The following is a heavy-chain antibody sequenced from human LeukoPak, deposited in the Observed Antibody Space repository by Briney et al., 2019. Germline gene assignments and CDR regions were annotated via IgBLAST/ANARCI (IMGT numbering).Heavy chain of an antibody. CDR1: GGSISSSSYY. J-gene: IGHJ4*02. D-gene: IGHD6-19*01. CDR2: MYYSGST. Sequence: SETLFLTCTVSGGSISSSSYYWGWIRQPPGKGLEWIGPMYYSGSTYYNPSLKSRVTISVDTSKNQFSLKVSSVTAADTAVYYCARLPSSGWLRYYFDYWGQGTLVTVSS. CDR3: ARLPSSGWLRYYFDY. V-gene: IGHV4-39*01.